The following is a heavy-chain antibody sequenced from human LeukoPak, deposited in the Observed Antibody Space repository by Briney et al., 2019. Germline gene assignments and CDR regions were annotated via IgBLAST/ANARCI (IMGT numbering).Heavy chain of an antibody. D-gene: IGHD3-10*01. J-gene: IGHJ6*03. CDR3: AKDGAVTPTIYYYFYYMDV. V-gene: IGHV3-30*02. Sequence: PGGSLRLSCAASGFTFSSYGMHWVRQAPGKGLEWVAFIRYDGSNKYYAGSVKGRFTISRDNSKNTLYLQMNSLRAEDTAVYYCAKDGAVTPTIYYYFYYMDVWGKGTTVTVSS. CDR2: IRYDGSNK. CDR1: GFTFSSYG.